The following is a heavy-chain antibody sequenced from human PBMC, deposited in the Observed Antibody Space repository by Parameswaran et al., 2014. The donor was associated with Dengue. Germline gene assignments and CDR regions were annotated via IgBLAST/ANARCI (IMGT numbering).Heavy chain of an antibody. J-gene: IGHJ4*02. Sequence: WVRQAPGQGLEWMGWISAYNGNTNYAQKLQGRVTMTTDTSTSTAYMELRSLRSDDTAVYYCARDLGTKAAAGTEVDYWGQGTLVTVSS. D-gene: IGHD6-13*01. CDR3: ARDLGTKAAAGTEVDY. V-gene: IGHV1-18*01. CDR2: ISAYNGNT.